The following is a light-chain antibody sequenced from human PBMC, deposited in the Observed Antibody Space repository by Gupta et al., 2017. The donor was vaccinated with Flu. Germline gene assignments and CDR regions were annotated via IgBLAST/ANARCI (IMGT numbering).Light chain of an antibody. CDR3: QQTNSFPRS. J-gene: IGKJ1*01. CDR1: QGIGNW. CDR2: AAS. Sequence: PSAVAASVGDRVTITCRESQGIGNWLAWYQQKPGKAPKILIYAASRLQSGVPPRFSGSGSGTDFSLTISSLQPEDFATYYCQQTNSFPRSFGQGTKVEVK. V-gene: IGKV1-12*01.